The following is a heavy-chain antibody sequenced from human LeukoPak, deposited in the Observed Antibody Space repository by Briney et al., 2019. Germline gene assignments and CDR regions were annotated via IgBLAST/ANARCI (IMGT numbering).Heavy chain of an antibody. CDR1: GFTFSSYE. CDR3: ARGDYYDSSGYLDY. D-gene: IGHD3-22*01. J-gene: IGHJ4*02. V-gene: IGHV3-48*03. CDR2: ISSSGSTI. Sequence: PGGSLRLSCAASGFTFSSYEMNWVRQAPGKGLEWVSYISSSGSTIYYADSVKGRFTISRDNAKNPLYLQMNSLRAEDTAVYYCARGDYYDSSGYLDYWGQGTLVTVSS.